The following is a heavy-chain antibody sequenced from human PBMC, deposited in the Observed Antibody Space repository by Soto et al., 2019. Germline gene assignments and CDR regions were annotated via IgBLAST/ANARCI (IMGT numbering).Heavy chain of an antibody. CDR2: IYYSGST. CDR1: GDSISSSGYY. CDR3: ARDPPDYYYGMHV. V-gene: IGHV4-31*03. J-gene: IGHJ6*02. Sequence: SDTLSLTCTVSGDSISSSGYYWSWLRQHPGKGLEWIGYIYYSGSTYYSPSLKSRVTISADMSKNQFSLELRSVTGADTAVYFCARDPPDYYYGMHVWGPGTPVPVYS.